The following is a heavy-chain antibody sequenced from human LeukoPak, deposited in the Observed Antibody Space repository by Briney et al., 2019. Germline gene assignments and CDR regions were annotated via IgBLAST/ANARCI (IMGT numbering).Heavy chain of an antibody. CDR1: GFTFSTYT. D-gene: IGHD3-22*01. Sequence: GGSLRLSCAASGFTFSTYTMNWVRQAPGKGLEWVSYISSSSRTIYYADSVKGRFTLSRDNSKNTLFLQMNSLRAEDTAVYYCAREPQGDSSGYDAFDIWGQGTMVTVSS. J-gene: IGHJ3*02. CDR3: AREPQGDSSGYDAFDI. CDR2: ISSSSRTI. V-gene: IGHV3-48*01.